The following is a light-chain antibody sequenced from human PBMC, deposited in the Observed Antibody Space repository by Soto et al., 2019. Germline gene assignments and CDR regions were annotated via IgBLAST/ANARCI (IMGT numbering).Light chain of an antibody. CDR1: QTISSW. V-gene: IGKV1-5*03. CDR3: QHYNSYSEA. Sequence: DSQMTQPPSTLSGSVGDRVTISCRASQTISSWLAWYQQKPGKAPKLLIYKASTLKSGVPSRFSGSGSGTEFTLTISSLQPDDFATYYCQHYNSYSEAFGQGTKV. J-gene: IGKJ1*01. CDR2: KAS.